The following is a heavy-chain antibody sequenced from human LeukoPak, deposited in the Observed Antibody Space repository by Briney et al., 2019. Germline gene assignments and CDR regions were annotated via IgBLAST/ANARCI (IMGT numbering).Heavy chain of an antibody. V-gene: IGHV3-21*01. Sequence: GGSLRLSCAASGFTFSSYSMNWVRQAPGKGLEWVSSISSSSSYIYYADSVKGRFTISRDNAKNSLYLQTNSLRAEDTAVYYCASAHRSLFDYWGQGTLVTVSS. J-gene: IGHJ4*02. CDR3: ASAHRSLFDY. CDR1: GFTFSSYS. CDR2: ISSSSSYI.